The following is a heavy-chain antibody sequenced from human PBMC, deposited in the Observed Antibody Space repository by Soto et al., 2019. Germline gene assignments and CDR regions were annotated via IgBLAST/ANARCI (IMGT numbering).Heavy chain of an antibody. V-gene: IGHV3-23*01. J-gene: IGHJ4*02. CDR3: AKGPYSSPRYFDY. CDR1: GFTFSSYA. CDR2: ISGSGGST. D-gene: IGHD6-13*01. Sequence: GGSLRLSCAASGFTFSSYAMSWVRQAPGKGLEWVSAISGSGGSTYYADSVKGRFTISRDNSKNTLYLQMNSLKAKDTAVYYCAKGPYSSPRYFDYWGQGTLVTVSS.